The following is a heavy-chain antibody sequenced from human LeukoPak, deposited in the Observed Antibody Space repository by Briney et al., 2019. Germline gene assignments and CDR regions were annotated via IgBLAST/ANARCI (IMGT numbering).Heavy chain of an antibody. J-gene: IGHJ5*02. Sequence: PGGSLRLSCAASGFTLSSYAMSWVRQGPGKGLEWVSAISVSGNTYHADSVKGRFTISRDNAKNSLYLQMNGLRAEDTAVYYCARGATDVTRWFDPWGQGTRVTVSS. CDR1: GFTLSSYA. CDR2: ISVSGNT. D-gene: IGHD1-1*01. CDR3: ARGATDVTRWFDP. V-gene: IGHV3-23*01.